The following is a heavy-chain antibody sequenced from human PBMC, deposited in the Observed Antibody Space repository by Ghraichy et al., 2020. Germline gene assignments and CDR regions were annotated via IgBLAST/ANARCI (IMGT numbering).Heavy chain of an antibody. Sequence: SETLSLTCTVSGGSISSYYWSWIRQPPGKGLEWIGYIYYSGSTNYNPSLKSRVTISVDTSKNQFSLKLSSVTAADTAVYYCARDRIAVAGSYGMDVWGQGTTVTVSS. J-gene: IGHJ6*02. V-gene: IGHV4-59*01. CDR2: IYYSGST. D-gene: IGHD6-19*01. CDR3: ARDRIAVAGSYGMDV. CDR1: GGSISSYY.